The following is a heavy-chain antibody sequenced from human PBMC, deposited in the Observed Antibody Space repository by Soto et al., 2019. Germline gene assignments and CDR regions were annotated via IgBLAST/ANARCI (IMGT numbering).Heavy chain of an antibody. CDR1: GYIFTSYY. D-gene: IGHD4-17*01. J-gene: IGHJ4*02. CDR3: ARDGLYGDYGHY. CDR2: INPSGGST. V-gene: IGHV1-46*01. Sequence: QVQLVQSGAEVKKPGASVKVSCKASGYIFTSYYMHWVRQAPGQGLEWMGIINPSGGSTSYAQKFQGRVTLTRDTSTSTVYMELSSLRSEDTAVYYCARDGLYGDYGHYWGQGTLVTGSS.